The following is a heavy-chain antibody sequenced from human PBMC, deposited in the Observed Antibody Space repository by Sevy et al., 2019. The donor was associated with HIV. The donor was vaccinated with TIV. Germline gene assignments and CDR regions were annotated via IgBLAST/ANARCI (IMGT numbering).Heavy chain of an antibody. CDR3: AITMIVVEYYYYYGMDV. CDR1: GFTFSSYE. Sequence: GGSLRLSCAASGFTFSSYEMNWVRQAPGKGLEWVSYISSSGSTIYYADSVKGRFTISRDNAKNSLYLQMNSLRAEDTAVYYCAITMIVVEYYYYYGMDVWGQWTTVTASS. D-gene: IGHD3-22*01. J-gene: IGHJ6*02. CDR2: ISSSGSTI. V-gene: IGHV3-48*03.